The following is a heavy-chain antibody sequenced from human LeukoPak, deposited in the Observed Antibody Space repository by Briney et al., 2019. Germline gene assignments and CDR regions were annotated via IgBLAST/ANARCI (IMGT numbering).Heavy chain of an antibody. CDR1: GFPFTSHW. J-gene: IGHJ4*02. CDR3: AKDYWGVIALFDY. CDR2: ISGSGGST. D-gene: IGHD3-16*02. Sequence: PGGSLRLSCAASGFPFTSHWLSWFRQSPGKGLEWVSAISGSGGSTYYADSVKGRFTISRDNSKNTLYLQMNSLRAEDTAVYYCAKDYWGVIALFDYWGQGTLVTVSS. V-gene: IGHV3-23*01.